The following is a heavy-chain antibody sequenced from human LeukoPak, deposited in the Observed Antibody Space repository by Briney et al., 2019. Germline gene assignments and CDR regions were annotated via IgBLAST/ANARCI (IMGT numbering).Heavy chain of an antibody. Sequence: SETLSLTCTVSGGSISSYYWSWIRQPPGKGLEWIGYIYYSGSTNYNPSLKSRVTISVDTSKNQFSLKLSSVTAADTAVYYCARDKGYCSGGSCQTLYYYYGMDVWGQGTTVTVSS. CDR2: IYYSGST. CDR1: GGSISSYY. CDR3: ARDKGYCSGGSCQTLYYYYGMDV. D-gene: IGHD2-15*01. J-gene: IGHJ6*02. V-gene: IGHV4-59*01.